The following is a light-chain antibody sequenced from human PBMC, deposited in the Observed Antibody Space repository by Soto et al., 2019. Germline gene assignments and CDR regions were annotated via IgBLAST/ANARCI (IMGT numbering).Light chain of an antibody. J-gene: IGKJ4*01. Sequence: DIQMTQSPSSLSASVGDRVTVTCQASQDITNYLSWYQQKPGKAPKLLISDASNLEIGVPSRFSGRGCGTDFSLTINNQQPEDFATYFCQQYDDLPLTFGGGTKVEVK. CDR3: QQYDDLPLT. CDR1: QDITNY. CDR2: DAS. V-gene: IGKV1-33*01.